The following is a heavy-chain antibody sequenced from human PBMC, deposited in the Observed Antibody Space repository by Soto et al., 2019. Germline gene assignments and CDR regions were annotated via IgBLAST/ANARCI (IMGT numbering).Heavy chain of an antibody. CDR1: GFTFGDYA. CDR2: IRSKAYGGTT. Sequence: PGGSLTLSCTASGFTFGDYAMSWFRQAPGKGLEWVGFIRSKAYGGTTEYAASVKGRFTISRDDSKSIAYLQMNSLKTEDTAVYYCTRSGTGSYFGYYFDYWGQVTLVTASS. D-gene: IGHD1-26*01. CDR3: TRSGTGSYFGYYFDY. J-gene: IGHJ4*02. V-gene: IGHV3-49*03.